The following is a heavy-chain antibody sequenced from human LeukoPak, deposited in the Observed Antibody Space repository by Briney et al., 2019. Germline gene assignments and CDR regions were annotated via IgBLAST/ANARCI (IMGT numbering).Heavy chain of an antibody. J-gene: IGHJ4*02. CDR2: IYYSGST. V-gene: IGHV4-30-4*08. CDR1: GGSFSGYY. D-gene: IGHD2-2*01. CDR3: ARSNGIPAALLSY. Sequence: SETLSLTCAVYGGSFSGYYWSWIRQPPGKGLEWIGYIYYSGSTYYNPSLKSRVTISVDTSKNQFSLKLSSVTAADTAVYYCARSNGIPAALLSYWGQGTLVTVSS.